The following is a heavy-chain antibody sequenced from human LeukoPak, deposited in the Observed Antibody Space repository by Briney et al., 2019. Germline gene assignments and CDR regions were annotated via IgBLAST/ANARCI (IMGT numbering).Heavy chain of an antibody. CDR2: ISNTGSPI. CDR3: AKGGPRAGYYYYMDV. J-gene: IGHJ6*03. V-gene: IGHV3-48*01. CDR1: GFTFSTYS. Sequence: PGGSLRLSCAASGFTFSTYSMNWVRQAPGKGLEWVSYISNTGSPIYYADSVKGRFTISRDNSKNTLYLQMNSLRAEDTAVYYCAKGGPRAGYYYYMDVWGKGTTVTVSS.